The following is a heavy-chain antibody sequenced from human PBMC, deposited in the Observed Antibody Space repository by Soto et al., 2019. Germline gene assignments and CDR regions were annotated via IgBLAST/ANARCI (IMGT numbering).Heavy chain of an antibody. CDR3: AKGGYYSLFDI. J-gene: IGHJ3*02. Sequence: GGGLRLSCEASGFPFSSYDVSSVRQTPGKGLEWVSGISGSGGRTYYADSVKGRFTISRDNSNNTLSLQMHILRVEDTAVYFCAKGGYYSLFDIWGQGTIVT. CDR2: ISGSGGRT. D-gene: IGHD3-16*01. V-gene: IGHV3-23*01. CDR1: GFPFSSYD.